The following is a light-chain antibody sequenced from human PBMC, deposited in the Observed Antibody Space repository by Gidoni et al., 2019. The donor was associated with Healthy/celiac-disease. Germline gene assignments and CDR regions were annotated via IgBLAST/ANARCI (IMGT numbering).Light chain of an antibody. CDR3: QQYSSYPRT. CDR1: QGISSY. V-gene: IGKV1-8*01. Sequence: AIPMTQTPSSFSASTGDRVTSTCRASQGISSYLAWYQPKPGKAPTLLIYAASTVQSGVPSRFSGSGSGTDFTLTISCLQSEDFATYYCQQYSSYPRTFXXXTKVEI. CDR2: AAS. J-gene: IGKJ1*01.